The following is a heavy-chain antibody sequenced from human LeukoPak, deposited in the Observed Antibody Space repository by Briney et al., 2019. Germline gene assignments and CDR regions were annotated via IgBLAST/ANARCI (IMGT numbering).Heavy chain of an antibody. CDR1: GFTFSCYA. V-gene: IGHV3-23*01. D-gene: IGHD3-3*01. Sequence: GGSLRLSCAASGFTFSCYAMSWVRQAPGKGLEWVSAISGSGGSTYYADSVKGRFTISRDNSKNTLYLQMNSLRAEDTAVYYCAKDITISAIFGAATDAFDIWGQGTMVTVSS. CDR3: AKDITISAIFGAATDAFDI. J-gene: IGHJ3*02. CDR2: ISGSGGST.